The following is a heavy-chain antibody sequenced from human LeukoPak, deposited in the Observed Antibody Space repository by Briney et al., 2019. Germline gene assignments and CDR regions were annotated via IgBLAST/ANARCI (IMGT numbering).Heavy chain of an antibody. J-gene: IGHJ4*02. CDR3: ARGTAVAGHFDY. CDR1: GGTFSSYA. Sequence: ASVKLSCKASGGTFSSYAISWVRQAPGQGLEWMGRIIPIFGTANYAQKFQGRVTITTDESTSTAYMELSSLRSEDTAVYYCARGTAVAGHFDYWGQGTLVTVSS. CDR2: IIPIFGTA. D-gene: IGHD6-19*01. V-gene: IGHV1-69*05.